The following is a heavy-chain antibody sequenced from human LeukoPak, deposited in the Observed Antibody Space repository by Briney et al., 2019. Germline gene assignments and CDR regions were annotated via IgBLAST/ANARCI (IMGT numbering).Heavy chain of an antibody. D-gene: IGHD2-15*01. J-gene: IGHJ4*02. Sequence: GGYLRLYCAASGFTFSSYAVSWDRQGPGQGLEWVTAISGNAALTYYADSVKGRLTVSRSNSKNTLYLQMNSLRAEDTAVYYCARFLMFCSGGSCYFENWGQGTLVTVSS. CDR1: GFTFSSYA. CDR2: ISGNAALT. V-gene: IGHV3-23*01. CDR3: ARFLMFCSGGSCYFEN.